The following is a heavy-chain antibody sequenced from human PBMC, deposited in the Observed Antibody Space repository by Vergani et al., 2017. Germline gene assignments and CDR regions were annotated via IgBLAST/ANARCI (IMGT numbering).Heavy chain of an antibody. CDR1: GRSIRSGGYY. J-gene: IGHJ5*02. D-gene: IGHD4-11*01. Sequence: QVQLQESGPGLVKPSQTLSLTCTVSGRSIRSGGYYWSWIRQSPGKGLEWIGCIYYSGITFYNPSLKSRVTISVDTSKNLFSLKLSSVTAADTAVYYCARVSNQDTWFDPWGQGTLVTVSS. CDR2: IYYSGIT. V-gene: IGHV4-31*03. CDR3: ARVSNQDTWFDP.